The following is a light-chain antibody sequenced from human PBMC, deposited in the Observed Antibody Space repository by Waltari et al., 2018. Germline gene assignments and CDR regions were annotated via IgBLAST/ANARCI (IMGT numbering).Light chain of an antibody. V-gene: IGLV2-23*02. CDR3: CSYAGGNTRV. CDR2: EVT. Sequence: QSALTQPASVSGSPGQSITIACTGSSSDVGSYNLVSWYQQHPGKAPKLMIYEVTKLPSGVSNHFSGSKSGNSASLTISGLQTEDEADYFCCSYAGGNTRVFGGGTKLTVL. J-gene: IGLJ2*01. CDR1: SSDVGSYNL.